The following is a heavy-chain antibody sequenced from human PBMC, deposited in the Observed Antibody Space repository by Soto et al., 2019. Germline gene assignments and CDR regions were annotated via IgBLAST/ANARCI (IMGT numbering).Heavy chain of an antibody. D-gene: IGHD2-8*02. CDR1: GGSFSGYY. V-gene: IGHV4-34*01. CDR2: INHSGST. J-gene: IGHJ4*02. CDR3: ARDKITGLFDY. Sequence: PSETLSLTCAVHGGSFSGYYWTWIRQPPGTGLEWIGEINHSGSTNYNPSLKSRVTISVDTSKNQFSLKLTSVTAADTAVYYCARDKITGLFDYWGRGTLVTVSS.